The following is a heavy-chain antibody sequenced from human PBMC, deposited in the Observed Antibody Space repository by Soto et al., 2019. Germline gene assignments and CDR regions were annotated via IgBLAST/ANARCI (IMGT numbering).Heavy chain of an antibody. CDR2: ISAYNGNT. CDR1: GYTFTSYG. J-gene: IGHJ6*02. V-gene: IGHV1-18*01. Sequence: GASVKVSCKASGYTFTSYGISWVRQAPGQGLEWMGWISAYNGNTNYAQKLQGRVTMTTDTSTSTAYMELRSLRSDDTAVYYCASSVFSSTSCYVFSYYYYGMDVWGQGTTVTVSS. CDR3: ASSVFSSTSCYVFSYYYYGMDV. D-gene: IGHD2-2*01.